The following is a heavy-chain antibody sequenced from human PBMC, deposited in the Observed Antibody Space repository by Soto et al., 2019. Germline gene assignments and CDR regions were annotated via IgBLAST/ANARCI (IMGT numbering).Heavy chain of an antibody. V-gene: IGHV4-59*01. J-gene: IGHJ6*02. CDR3: AKEGSKDYYYYAMDV. CDR1: GGSISSYY. CDR2: IYYSGST. Sequence: PSETLSLTCTVSGGSISSYYWSWIRQPPGKGLEWIGYIYYSGSTNYNPSLESRVTISVDTSKNQFSLKLSSVTAADTAVYYCAKEGSKDYYYYAMDVWGQGTTVTVS. D-gene: IGHD2-15*01.